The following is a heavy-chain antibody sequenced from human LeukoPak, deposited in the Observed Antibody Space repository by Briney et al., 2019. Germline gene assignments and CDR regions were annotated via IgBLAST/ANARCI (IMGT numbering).Heavy chain of an antibody. Sequence: SETPSLTCTVSGGSISSSSYYWGWIRQPPGKGLEWIGSIYYSGSTYYNPSLKSRVTISVDTSKNQFSLKLSSVTAADTAVYFWAKNYPGVNYDILTGYYRAAFGFDYWGQGTLVTVSS. CDR3: AKNYPGVNYDILTGYYRAAFGFDY. CDR1: GGSISSSSYY. CDR2: IYYSGST. D-gene: IGHD3-9*01. V-gene: IGHV4-39*07. J-gene: IGHJ4*02.